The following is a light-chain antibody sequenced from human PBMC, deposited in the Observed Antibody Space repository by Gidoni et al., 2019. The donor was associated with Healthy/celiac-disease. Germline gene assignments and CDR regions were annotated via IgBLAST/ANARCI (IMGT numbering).Light chain of an antibody. CDR3: SSYTSSSTLV. V-gene: IGLV2-14*03. Sequence: QPALTQPASVSGSSVQSITISCTVPSSDAGCYNYVSWYQHHPGKTPKLMIYDVSNRPSGVSNRFSGSKSCNTASLTISELQAEDEADYYCSSYTSSSTLVFGGGTKLTVL. CDR1: SSDAGCYNY. CDR2: DVS. J-gene: IGLJ2*01.